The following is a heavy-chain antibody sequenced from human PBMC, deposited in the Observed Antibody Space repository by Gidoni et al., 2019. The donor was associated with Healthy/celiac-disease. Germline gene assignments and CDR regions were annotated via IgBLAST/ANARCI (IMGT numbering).Heavy chain of an antibody. CDR2: IYTSGST. D-gene: IGHD6-6*01. CDR3: ARVDLKRYSSSHWFDP. CDR1: GGSISSYY. Sequence: QVQLQESGPGLVKPSETLSLTCTVSGGSISSYYWSWIRQPAGKGLEGIGRIYTSGSTNYNPSLKSRVTMSVDTSKNQFSLKLSSVTAADTAVYYCARVDLKRYSSSHWFDPWGQGTLVTVSS. J-gene: IGHJ5*02. V-gene: IGHV4-4*07.